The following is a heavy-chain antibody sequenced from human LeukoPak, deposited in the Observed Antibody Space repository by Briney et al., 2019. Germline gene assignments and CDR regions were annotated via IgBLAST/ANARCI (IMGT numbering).Heavy chain of an antibody. D-gene: IGHD3-10*01. V-gene: IGHV4-34*01. Sequence: SETLSLTCTVSGGSISSYYWSWIRQPPGKGLEWIGEINHSGSTNYNPSLKSRVTISVDTSKNQFSLKLSSVTAADTAVYYCARRRQPYYYGSGSYVYWGQGTLVTVSS. CDR2: INHSGST. CDR3: ARRRQPYYYGSGSYVY. J-gene: IGHJ4*02. CDR1: GGSISSYY.